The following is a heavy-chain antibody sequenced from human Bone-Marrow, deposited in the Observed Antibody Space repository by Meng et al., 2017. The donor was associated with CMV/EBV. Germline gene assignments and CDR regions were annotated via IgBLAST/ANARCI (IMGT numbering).Heavy chain of an antibody. CDR3: ARGVGYDFWSGPDY. J-gene: IGHJ4*02. Sequence: GESLKISCAGSGFTFSSYAMHWVRQATGKGLEWVAVISYDGSNKYYADSVKGRFTISRENSKNTLYLQMSSLRVEDTAGYYCARGVGYDFWSGPDYWGQGSQVTFSS. D-gene: IGHD3-3*01. CDR2: ISYDGSNK. CDR1: GFTFSSYA. V-gene: IGHV3-30*04.